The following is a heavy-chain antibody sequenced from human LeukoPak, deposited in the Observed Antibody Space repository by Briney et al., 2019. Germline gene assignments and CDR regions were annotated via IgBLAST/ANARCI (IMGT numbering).Heavy chain of an antibody. CDR3: ATLRGIVVVPAAMQGFDP. D-gene: IGHD2-2*01. CDR2: IYHSGST. V-gene: IGHV4-4*02. Sequence: SETLSLTCAVSGGSISSSNWRSCVRQPPGKGLEWTGKIYHSGSTNYNPSLKSRVTISVDKSKNQFSLKLSSVTAADTAVYYCATLRGIVVVPAAMQGFDPWGQGTLVTVSS. J-gene: IGHJ5*02. CDR1: GGSISSSNW.